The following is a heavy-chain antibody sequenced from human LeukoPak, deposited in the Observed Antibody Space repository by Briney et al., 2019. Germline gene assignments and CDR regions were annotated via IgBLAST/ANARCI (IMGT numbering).Heavy chain of an antibody. CDR2: IKQDGSEK. D-gene: IGHD1-26*01. V-gene: IGHV3-7*01. Sequence: PGGSLRLSCAASGFTFISYWMSWVRQAPGKGLEWVANIKQDGSEKYYVDSVKGRFTISRDNAKNSLYLQMNSLRAEDTAVYYCARDTNIEEAGFDYWGQGTLVTVSS. J-gene: IGHJ4*02. CDR1: GFTFISYW. CDR3: ARDTNIEEAGFDY.